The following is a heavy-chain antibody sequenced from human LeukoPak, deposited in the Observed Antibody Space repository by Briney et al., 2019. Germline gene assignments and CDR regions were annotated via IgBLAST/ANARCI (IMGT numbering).Heavy chain of an antibody. CDR3: AHISRRSYYFDY. CDR1: GSSLTTSGVG. CDR2: IYWDDDA. J-gene: IGHJ4*02. D-gene: IGHD6-13*01. V-gene: IGHV2-5*02. Sequence: SGPTLVNPTQTLTLTCTLNGSSLTTSGVGVGWIRQPPGKALAWLALIYWDDDARYTESLKSRLTITKDTSKNQVVLTMTNLDPVDTGTYYCAHISRRSYYFDYWGQGTLVTVSS.